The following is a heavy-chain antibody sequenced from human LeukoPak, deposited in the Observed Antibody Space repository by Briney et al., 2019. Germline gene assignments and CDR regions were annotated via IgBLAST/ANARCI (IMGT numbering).Heavy chain of an antibody. J-gene: IGHJ4*02. CDR3: ASDGYSGSYRGSYY. Sequence: SVKASCKASGGTFSSYAISWVRQAPGQGLEWMGRIIPIFGIANYAQKFQGRVTITADKSTSTAYMELSSLRSEDTAVYYCASDGYSGSYRGSYYWGQGTLVTVSS. CDR2: IIPIFGIA. CDR1: GGTFSSYA. D-gene: IGHD1-26*01. V-gene: IGHV1-69*04.